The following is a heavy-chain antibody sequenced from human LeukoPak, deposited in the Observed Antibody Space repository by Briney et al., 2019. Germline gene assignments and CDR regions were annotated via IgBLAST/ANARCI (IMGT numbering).Heavy chain of an antibody. CDR3: AKDGIHYYDSSGYYYAGEYFQH. V-gene: IGHV3-30-3*01. D-gene: IGHD3-22*01. J-gene: IGHJ1*01. CDR2: ISYDGSNK. Sequence: GSLRLSCAASGFTFSSYAMHWVRQAPGKGLEWVAVISYDGSNKYYADSVKGRFTISRDNSKNTLYLQMNSLRAEDTAVYYCAKDGIHYYDSSGYYYAGEYFQHWGQGTLVTVSS. CDR1: GFTFSSYA.